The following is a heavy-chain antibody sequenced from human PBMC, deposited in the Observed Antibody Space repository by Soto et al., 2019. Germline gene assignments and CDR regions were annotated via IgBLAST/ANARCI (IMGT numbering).Heavy chain of an antibody. Sequence: EVQLLEAGGDVVRPGGSLRLSCAASGFTFSSYAMGWVRQAPGKGLEWVAGVSRAGTYTFYTDSWRGRFSISRDNSRDTVYLYMNALRGDDTAVYFCVKYTVTEDLGESWGQGTLVSISS. D-gene: IGHD3-16*01. CDR3: VKYTVTEDLGES. CDR1: GFTFSSYA. CDR2: VSRAGTYT. J-gene: IGHJ5*02. V-gene: IGHV3-23*01.